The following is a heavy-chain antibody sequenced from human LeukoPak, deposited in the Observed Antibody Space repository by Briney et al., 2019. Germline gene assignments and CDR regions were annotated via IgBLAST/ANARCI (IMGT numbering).Heavy chain of an antibody. Sequence: ASVKVSCKASGYMFTGYYMHWVRQAPGQGLEWMGWINPDSGVTKYAQKFQGRVTMTRDTSINTAYMELSRLASDDTAVYYCARGTTHLWFGEGGNALDIWGQGTMVTVSS. CDR3: ARGTTHLWFGEGGNALDI. V-gene: IGHV1-2*02. CDR2: INPDSGVT. J-gene: IGHJ3*02. D-gene: IGHD3-10*01. CDR1: GYMFTGYY.